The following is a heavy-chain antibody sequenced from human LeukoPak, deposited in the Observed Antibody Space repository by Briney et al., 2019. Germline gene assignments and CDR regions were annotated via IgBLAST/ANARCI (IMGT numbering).Heavy chain of an antibody. CDR3: ARDARGGVGYCSSTSCYDEVPGFYYYYYMDV. CDR2: TYYSGST. CDR1: GGSISSYY. D-gene: IGHD2-2*01. J-gene: IGHJ6*03. V-gene: IGHV4-59*01. Sequence: PSETLSLTCTVSGGSISSYYWSWIRQPPGKGLEWIGYTYYSGSTNYNPSLKSRVTISVDTSKNQFSLKLSSVTAADTAVYYCARDARGGVGYCSSTSCYDEVPGFYYYYYMDVWGKGTTVTVSS.